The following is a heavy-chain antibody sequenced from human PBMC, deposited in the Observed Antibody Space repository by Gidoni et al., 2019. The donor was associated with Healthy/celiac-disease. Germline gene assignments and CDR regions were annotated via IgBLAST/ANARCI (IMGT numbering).Heavy chain of an antibody. CDR1: GFTFSSYS. CDR3: AREVAVAGTDY. J-gene: IGHJ4*02. D-gene: IGHD6-19*01. Sequence: EVQLVESGGGLVKPGGSLRRSCAASGFTFSSYSMTWVRQAPGKGLEWVLSISSRSSHIYYADSVKGRFNISSDNVTNLLYLHMNSLSAADTAVYYCAREVAVAGTDYWGQGTLVTVSS. CDR2: ISSRSSHI. V-gene: IGHV3-21*01.